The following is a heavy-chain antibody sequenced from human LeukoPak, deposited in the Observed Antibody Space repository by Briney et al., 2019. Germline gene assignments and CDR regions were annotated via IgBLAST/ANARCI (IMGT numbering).Heavy chain of an antibody. CDR2: MYYSGST. V-gene: IGHV4-59*01. J-gene: IGHJ3*01. CDR1: GGSISSYY. D-gene: IGHD3-10*01. CDR3: ARGGTTMVRGVSQNYAFDV. Sequence: PSETLSLTCTVSGGSISSYYWSWIRQSPGKGLEWIGYMYYSGSTNYNPSLKSRVTISVDTSKNQFPLRLTSVTAADTAVYYCARGGTTMVRGVSQNYAFDVWGQGTMVTVSS.